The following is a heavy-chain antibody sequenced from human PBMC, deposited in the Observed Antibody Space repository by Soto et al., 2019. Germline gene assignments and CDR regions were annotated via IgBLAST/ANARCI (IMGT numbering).Heavy chain of an antibody. V-gene: IGHV4-4*07. CDR3: ARGGQDFWSGPFDY. J-gene: IGHJ4*01. Sequence: QGQLQESGPGLVKPSETLSLTCTVSGGSISNYFCNWIRQPAGKGLEWIGRIDNSGSTNYNPSLKSRITMSADTSRNQFSLKLNSVTAADTAVYYCARGGQDFWSGPFDYWGHGALITVSS. D-gene: IGHD3-3*01. CDR2: IDNSGST. CDR1: GGSISNYF.